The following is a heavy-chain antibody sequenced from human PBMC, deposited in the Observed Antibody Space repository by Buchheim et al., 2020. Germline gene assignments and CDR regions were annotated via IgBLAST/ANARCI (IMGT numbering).Heavy chain of an antibody. J-gene: IGHJ6*02. CDR2: IYYSGST. Sequence: QVQLQESGPGLVKPSQTLSLTCTVSGGSISSGGYYWSWIRQHPGKGLEWIGYIYYSGSTYYNPSLKSRVTITVDTSKNQFFLKLSSVTAADTAVYYCARDRYDLLDYYYGMDVWGQGTT. V-gene: IGHV4-31*03. CDR3: ARDRYDLLDYYYGMDV. D-gene: IGHD3-3*01. CDR1: GGSISSGGYY.